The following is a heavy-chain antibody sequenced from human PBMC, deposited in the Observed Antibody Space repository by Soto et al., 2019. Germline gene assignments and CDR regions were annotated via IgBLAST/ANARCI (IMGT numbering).Heavy chain of an antibody. Sequence: GASVKVSCKASGGTFSSYAISWVRQAPGQGLEWMGGIIPIFGTANYAQKFQGRVTITADKSTSTDYMELSSLRSEDTAVYYCARTVTGSYPLPDVSWFDHWGQGTLVTVSS. J-gene: IGHJ5*02. D-gene: IGHD1-26*01. CDR2: IIPIFGTA. V-gene: IGHV1-69*06. CDR1: GGTFSSYA. CDR3: ARTVTGSYPLPDVSWFDH.